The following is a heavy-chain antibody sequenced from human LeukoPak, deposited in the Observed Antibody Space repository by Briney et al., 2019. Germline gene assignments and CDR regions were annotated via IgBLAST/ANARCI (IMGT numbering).Heavy chain of an antibody. CDR3: AKCFYYYYMDV. V-gene: IGHV3-23*01. Sequence: GGSLRLPCAASGFTFSSYAMSWVRQAPGKGLEWVSSINVSGGSTYYADSVKGRFTISRDNSKNTLYLQVNSLRAEDTAVYYCAKCFYYYYMDVWGKGTTVTVSS. CDR2: INVSGGST. CDR1: GFTFSSYA. J-gene: IGHJ6*03.